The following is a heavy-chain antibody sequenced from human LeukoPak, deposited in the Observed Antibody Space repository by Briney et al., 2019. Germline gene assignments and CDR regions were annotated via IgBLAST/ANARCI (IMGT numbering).Heavy chain of an antibody. CDR1: GGTFSSYA. CDR2: ISAYNGNT. V-gene: IGHV1-18*01. Sequence: GPVKVSCKASGGTFSSYAISWVRQAPGQGLEWMGWISAYNGNTNYAQKLQGRVTMTTDTSTSTAYMELRSLRSDDTAVYYCARDRYSGSYSWGYWGQGSLVTVSS. D-gene: IGHD1-26*01. CDR3: ARDRYSGSYSWGY. J-gene: IGHJ4*02.